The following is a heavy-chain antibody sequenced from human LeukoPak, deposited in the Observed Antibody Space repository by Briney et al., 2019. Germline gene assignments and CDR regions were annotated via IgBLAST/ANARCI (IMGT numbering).Heavy chain of an antibody. Sequence: ASVKVSCKVSGYTLTELSMHWVRQAPGKGLEWMGGFDPEDGETIYAQKFQEGVTITRDMSTSTAYMELSSLRSEDTAVYYCAARHYDFWSGYYYWFDPWGQGTLVTVSS. J-gene: IGHJ5*02. CDR3: AARHYDFWSGYYYWFDP. CDR1: GYTLTELS. V-gene: IGHV1-24*01. D-gene: IGHD3-3*01. CDR2: FDPEDGET.